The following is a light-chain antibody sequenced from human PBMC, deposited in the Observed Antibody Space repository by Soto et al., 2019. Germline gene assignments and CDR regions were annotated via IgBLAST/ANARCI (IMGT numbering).Light chain of an antibody. CDR2: WAS. CDR1: QSVLYSSNNKDY. CDR3: QQYYRPWT. J-gene: IGKJ1*01. Sequence: DIVMTQSPDSLAVSLGESDTINCKSSQSVLYSSNNKDYLAWYQQKPGQPPKLLIYWASTRESGVPDRFSGSGSGTDFTLTISSLQAEDVAVYYCQQYYRPWTFGQGTKVEIK. V-gene: IGKV4-1*01.